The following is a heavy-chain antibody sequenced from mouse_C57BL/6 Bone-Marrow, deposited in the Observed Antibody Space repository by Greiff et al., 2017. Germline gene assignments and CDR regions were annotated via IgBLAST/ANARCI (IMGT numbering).Heavy chain of an antibody. CDR1: GYTFTSYW. Sequence: QVQLKQSGAELVKPGASVKLSCKASGYTFTSYWMHWVKKRPGQGLEWIGMIHPNSGSTNSNEKFKSKATLTVDKSSSTASMQLSSLTSEDSAVYYCAWLYYGNYPYAMDYWGQGTSVTVSS. CDR3: AWLYYGNYPYAMDY. V-gene: IGHV1-64*01. CDR2: IHPNSGST. D-gene: IGHD2-1*01. J-gene: IGHJ4*01.